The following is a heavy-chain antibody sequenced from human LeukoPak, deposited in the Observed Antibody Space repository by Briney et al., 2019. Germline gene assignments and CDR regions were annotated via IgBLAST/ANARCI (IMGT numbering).Heavy chain of an antibody. D-gene: IGHD2-15*01. CDR1: GFTFSNYA. V-gene: IGHV3-23*01. Sequence: GGSLRLSCTASGFTFSNYAMSWVRQAPGKGLEWVSGFVGRGGGTYYADSVKGRFTISRDMSNNTLYLQMNSLRAEDTAVYYCVKDRCSGGSCYADFDHWGQGTLVTVSS. CDR2: FVGRGGGT. CDR3: VKDRCSGGSCYADFDH. J-gene: IGHJ4*02.